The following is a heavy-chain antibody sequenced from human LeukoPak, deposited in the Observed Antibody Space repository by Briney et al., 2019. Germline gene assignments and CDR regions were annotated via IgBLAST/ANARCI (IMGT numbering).Heavy chain of an antibody. CDR2: IYTSGST. Sequence: SETLSLTCTVSGGSISSGSYYWSWIRQPAGKGLEWIGRIYTSGSTNYNPSLKSRVTISVDTSKNQFSLKLSSVTAADTAVYYCARARPWNWNDVNAFDIWGQGTMVTVSS. CDR3: ARARPWNWNDVNAFDI. J-gene: IGHJ3*02. D-gene: IGHD1-1*01. CDR1: GGSISSGSYY. V-gene: IGHV4-61*02.